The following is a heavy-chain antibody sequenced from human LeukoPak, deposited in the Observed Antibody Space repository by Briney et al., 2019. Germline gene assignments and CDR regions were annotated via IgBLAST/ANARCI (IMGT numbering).Heavy chain of an antibody. D-gene: IGHD6-13*01. CDR3: ARDGRSSRDAFDI. Sequence: SETLSLTCTVSGGSISSYYWSWIRQPPGKGLEWIGYIYYSGSTNYNPSLKSRVTTSVDTSKNQFSLKLSSVTAADTAVYYCARDGRSSRDAFDIWGQGTMVTVSS. J-gene: IGHJ3*02. V-gene: IGHV4-59*01. CDR2: IYYSGST. CDR1: GGSISSYY.